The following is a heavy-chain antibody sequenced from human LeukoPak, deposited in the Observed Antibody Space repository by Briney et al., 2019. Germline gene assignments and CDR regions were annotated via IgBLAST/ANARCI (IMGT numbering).Heavy chain of an antibody. J-gene: IGHJ4*02. D-gene: IGHD2-15*01. CDR1: GFTFSSYS. CDR2: ISSSSYI. Sequence: GGSLRLSCAASGFTFSSYSMNWVRQAPGKGLEWVSSISSSSYIYYADSVKGRFTISRDNAKNSLYLQMNSLRAEDTAVYYCARDDGYCSGGSCSLDYWGQGTLVTVSS. CDR3: ARDDGYCSGGSCSLDY. V-gene: IGHV3-21*01.